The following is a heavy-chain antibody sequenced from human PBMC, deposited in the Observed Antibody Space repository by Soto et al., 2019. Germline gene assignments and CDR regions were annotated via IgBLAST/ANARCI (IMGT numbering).Heavy chain of an antibody. CDR1: GYSISSGYY. Sequence: PSETLSLTCAVSGYSISSGYYWGWIRQPPGKGLEWIGSMYHSGSTYYNPSLKSRVTISVETSKNQFSLKLRSVTAADTAVYYCARDDITAIRGVNSWFDHWGQGTLLTVS. J-gene: IGHJ5*02. CDR3: ARDDITAIRGVNSWFDH. CDR2: MYHSGST. D-gene: IGHD3-10*01. V-gene: IGHV4-38-2*02.